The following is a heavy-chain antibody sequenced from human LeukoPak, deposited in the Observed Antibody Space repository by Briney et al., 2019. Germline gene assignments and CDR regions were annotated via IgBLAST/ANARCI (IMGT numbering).Heavy chain of an antibody. CDR2: ISSRGSPI. CDR3: ARDRSCISTSCSHPGDFDY. Sequence: GGSLRLSCAASGFTFSNYEMNWVRQAPGKGLEWVSYISSRGSPIYYADSVKGRFTISRDNAKNSLYLQMNSLRAEDTAVYYCARDRSCISTSCSHPGDFDYWGEGTLVTVSS. D-gene: IGHD2-2*01. CDR1: GFTFSNYE. V-gene: IGHV3-48*03. J-gene: IGHJ4*02.